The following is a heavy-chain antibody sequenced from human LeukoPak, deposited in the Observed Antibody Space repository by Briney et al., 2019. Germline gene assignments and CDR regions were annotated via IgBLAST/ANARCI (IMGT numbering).Heavy chain of an antibody. V-gene: IGHV3-48*03. Sequence: GGSLRLSCAPSGFTLSSYEMSWVRQAPGKGLEWVSYISLSGRAIYTASVKGRFTISTDNSKNSLFLQLNCLRAADTAVYYCGRRGYCSGGTCYRFNAFDTWGQGKTVTVSS. D-gene: IGHD2-15*01. J-gene: IGHJ3*02. CDR1: GFTLSSYE. CDR3: GRRGYCSGGTCYRFNAFDT. CDR2: ISLSGRAI.